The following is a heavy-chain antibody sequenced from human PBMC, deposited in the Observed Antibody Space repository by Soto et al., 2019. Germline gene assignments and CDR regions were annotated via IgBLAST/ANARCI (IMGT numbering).Heavy chain of an antibody. D-gene: IGHD3-10*01. CDR1: GFTFSRYD. Sequence: EVQLAESGGGMVQTGGSRRLSCVASGFTFSRYDIHWCSQAPGQGLEYVSSISSNGGTTYYGNSVKGRFTSSRDNSKNSLYLHMVSLRDEDMAVYYCVRRVSGNHDYWGQGTLVTVSS. J-gene: IGHJ4*02. CDR3: VRRVSGNHDY. V-gene: IGHV3-64*01. CDR2: ISSNGGTT.